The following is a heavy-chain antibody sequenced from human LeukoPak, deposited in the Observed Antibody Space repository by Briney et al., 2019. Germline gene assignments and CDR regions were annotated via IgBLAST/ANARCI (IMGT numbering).Heavy chain of an antibody. J-gene: IGHJ4*02. CDR3: ASSPITAAADGYY. V-gene: IGHV1-69*05. CDR2: IIPIFGTA. Sequence: GASVKVSCKASGGTFSSSAISWVRQAPGQGLEWMGGIIPIFGTANYAQKFQGRVTITTDESTSTAYMELSSLRSEDTAVYYCASSPITAAADGYYWGQGTLVTVSS. D-gene: IGHD6-13*01. CDR1: GGTFSSSA.